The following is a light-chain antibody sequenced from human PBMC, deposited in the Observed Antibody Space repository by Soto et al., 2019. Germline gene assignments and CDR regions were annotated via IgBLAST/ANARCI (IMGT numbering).Light chain of an antibody. V-gene: IGKV1-5*03. CDR1: QSISSW. Sequence: DIQMTQSPSTLSASVGDRVTITCRASQSISSWLAWYQQKPGKAPKLLINKASSLESGVPSRFSGSGSGTEFTLTISSLQPDDFATYYCLQDYNYPVTFGQGTKVDIK. CDR2: KAS. J-gene: IGKJ1*01. CDR3: LQDYNYPVT.